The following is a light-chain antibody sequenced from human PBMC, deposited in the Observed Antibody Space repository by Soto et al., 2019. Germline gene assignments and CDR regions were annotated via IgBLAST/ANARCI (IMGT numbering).Light chain of an antibody. CDR2: AAS. J-gene: IGKJ4*01. CDR3: QKYNSASALT. CDR1: QGISNY. V-gene: IGKV1-27*01. Sequence: DIQMTQSPSSLSASVGDRVTITCRASQGISNYLAWYQRKPGKVPKLLIYAASTLQSGVPSRFSGSGSGTDFTLTISSLQPEDVATYYCQKYNSASALTFGGGTKVDIK.